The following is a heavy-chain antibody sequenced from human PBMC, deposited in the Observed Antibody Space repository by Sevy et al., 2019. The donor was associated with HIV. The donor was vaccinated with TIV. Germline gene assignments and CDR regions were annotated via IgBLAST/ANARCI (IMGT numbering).Heavy chain of an antibody. CDR2: IYYSGTT. CDR3: ARRVAGEPYYYGMDV. J-gene: IGHJ6*02. D-gene: IGHD3-16*01. V-gene: IGHV4-59*01. Sequence: SETLSLMCSVHGGTINSYFWNWIRQPPGKGLEWIGNIYYSGTTKYNPSLKSRVTMSVDTSKNQFSLRLTSVTAEDTVVYYCARRVAGEPYYYGMDVWGQGTTVTVSS. CDR1: GGTINSYF.